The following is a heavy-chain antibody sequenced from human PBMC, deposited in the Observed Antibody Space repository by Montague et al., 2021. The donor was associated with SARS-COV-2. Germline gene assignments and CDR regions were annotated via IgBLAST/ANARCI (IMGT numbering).Heavy chain of an antibody. CDR3: ARRYCSSTSCPNWFDP. Sequence: SETLSPTCAVSGGSISSSNWWSWVRQPPGKGLEWIGEIYHSGSTXYNPSLKSRVTISVDKSKNQFSLKLSSVTAADTAVYYCARRYCSSTSCPNWFDPWGQGTLVTVSS. D-gene: IGHD2-2*01. V-gene: IGHV4-4*02. CDR2: IYHSGST. J-gene: IGHJ5*02. CDR1: GGSISSSNW.